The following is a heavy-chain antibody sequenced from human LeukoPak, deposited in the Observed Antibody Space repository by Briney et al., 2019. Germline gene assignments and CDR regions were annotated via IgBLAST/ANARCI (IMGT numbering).Heavy chain of an antibody. CDR3: ARERSSSTSCYDY. D-gene: IGHD2-2*01. CDR1: GYTFTGYY. J-gene: IGHJ4*02. V-gene: IGHV1-2*02. CDR2: INPNSGGT. Sequence: ASVKVSCKASGYTFTGYYTHWVRQAPEQGLEWMGWINPNSGGTNYAQKFQGRVTMTRDTSISTAYMELSRLRSDDTAVYYCARERSSSTSCYDYWGQGTLVTVSS.